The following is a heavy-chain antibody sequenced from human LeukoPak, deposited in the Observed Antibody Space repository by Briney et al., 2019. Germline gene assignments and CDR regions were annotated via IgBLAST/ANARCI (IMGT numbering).Heavy chain of an antibody. CDR3: ARDADGDYDRTFDY. CDR2: ISAYNGNT. J-gene: IGHJ4*02. V-gene: IGHV1-18*01. CDR1: GYTFTSYG. Sequence: ASVKVSCKASGYTFTSYGISWVRQAPGQGLEWMGWISAYNGNTNYAQKLQGRVTMTTDTYTSTAYMELRSLRSDDTAVYYCARDADGDYDRTFDYWGQGTLVTVSS. D-gene: IGHD4-17*01.